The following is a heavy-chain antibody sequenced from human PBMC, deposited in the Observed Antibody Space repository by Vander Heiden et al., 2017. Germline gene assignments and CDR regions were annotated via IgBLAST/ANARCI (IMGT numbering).Heavy chain of an antibody. V-gene: IGHV3-15*01. CDR1: GFTRSDAR. CDR2: VRRHTAGAIP. Sequence: EGQLVESGGGVAKPGGSLRLPCAVSGFTRSDARMSWDRQPPRKGLEWVGRVRRHTAGAIPDYRAPVKGGFTISRADSSNTLYLQIDRLTQGDTAVYYCKSFGVRLGGDRFDYWGQGAQVTVP. CDR3: KSFGVRLGGDRFDY. J-gene: IGHJ4*02. D-gene: IGHD3-10*01.